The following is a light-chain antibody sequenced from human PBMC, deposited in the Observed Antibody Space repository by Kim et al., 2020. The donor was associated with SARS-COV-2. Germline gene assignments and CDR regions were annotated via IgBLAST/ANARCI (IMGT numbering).Light chain of an antibody. CDR3: QSYDSSLSGWV. J-gene: IGLJ3*02. CDR1: TASIVAGYA. CDR2: GNS. Sequence: QWVTKSWPGGTASIVAGYAARWSQQHPRPAPHPLISGNSNRPAAVADRLCGFTSGPSASLATTAVQAGDEADYYCQSYDSSLSGWVFGGGTQLTVL. V-gene: IGLV1-40*01.